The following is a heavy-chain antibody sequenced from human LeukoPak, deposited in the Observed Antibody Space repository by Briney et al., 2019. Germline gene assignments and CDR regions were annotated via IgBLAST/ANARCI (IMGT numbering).Heavy chain of an antibody. Sequence: PGGSLRLSCAASGITISGNYMTWVRQAPGKGLEWVSIIYTGGNTFYADFVEGRFTISRDNSRNTLYLQMSSLRVEDTAVYYCVRIARDLFGSGSPYPDVWGQGTTVTISS. J-gene: IGHJ6*02. CDR1: GITISGNY. V-gene: IGHV3-66*01. CDR2: IYTGGNT. CDR3: VRIARDLFGSGSPYPDV. D-gene: IGHD3-10*01.